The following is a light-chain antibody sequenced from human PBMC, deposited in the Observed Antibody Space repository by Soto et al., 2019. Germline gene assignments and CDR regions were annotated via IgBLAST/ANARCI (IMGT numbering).Light chain of an antibody. J-gene: IGKJ4*01. CDR1: QGISSA. Sequence: AIQLTQSPSSLSASVGDRVTITCRASQGISSALAWYQQKPGKAPKLLIYDASSLESGVPSRFSGSGSGTDFTLTISSLQPEDFATYYCQQFNNYVTCGGGTKVEIK. CDR2: DAS. CDR3: QQFNNYVT. V-gene: IGKV1D-13*01.